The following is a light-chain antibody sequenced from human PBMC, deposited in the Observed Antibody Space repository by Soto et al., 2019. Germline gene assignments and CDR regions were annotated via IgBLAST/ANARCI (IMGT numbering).Light chain of an antibody. CDR1: SSDVGGYNL. CDR3: CSYAGSSTYV. Sequence: QSVLTQPASVSGSPGQSSTISCTGTSSDVGGYNLVSWYQQHPGKAPKLMIYEVSKRPSGVSNRFSGSKSGNTASLTISGLQAEDEADYYCCSYAGSSTYVFGTGTKVTVL. J-gene: IGLJ1*01. CDR2: EVS. V-gene: IGLV2-23*02.